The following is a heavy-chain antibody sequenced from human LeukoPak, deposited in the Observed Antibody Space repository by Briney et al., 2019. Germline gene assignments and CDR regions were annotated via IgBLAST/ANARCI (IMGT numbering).Heavy chain of an antibody. D-gene: IGHD3-22*01. Sequence: ASVKVSCKASGNTFTGYYMHWVRQAPGQGLEWMGWINPNSGGTNYAQKFQGWVTMTRDTSISTAYMELSRLRSDDTAVYYCAREAVNYDSSGVGLYYFDYWGQGTLVTVSS. V-gene: IGHV1-2*04. CDR2: INPNSGGT. CDR3: AREAVNYDSSGVGLYYFDY. CDR1: GNTFTGYY. J-gene: IGHJ4*02.